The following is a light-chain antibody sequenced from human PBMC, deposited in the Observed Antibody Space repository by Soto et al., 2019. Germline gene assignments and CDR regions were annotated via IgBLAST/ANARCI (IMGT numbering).Light chain of an antibody. CDR2: GAS. V-gene: IGKV3-15*01. CDR3: HQYNEWPRT. CDR1: QNIRNN. Sequence: EVLMTQSPPTLSVSPGERATLSCRVSQNIRNNLVWYQKKPGQAPRVLISGASTRATGIPDRFSGSGSGTEFTLTINSLQSEYSAVYYCHQYNEWPRTFGQGTKVEIK. J-gene: IGKJ1*01.